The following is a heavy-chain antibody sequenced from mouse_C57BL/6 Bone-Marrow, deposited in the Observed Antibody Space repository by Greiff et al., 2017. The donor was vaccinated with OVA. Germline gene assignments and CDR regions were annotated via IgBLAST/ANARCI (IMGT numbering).Heavy chain of an antibody. D-gene: IGHD2-4*01. CDR2: ISYDGSN. CDR3: ARGTYDYDGDWYFDV. V-gene: IGHV3-6*01. J-gene: IGHJ1*03. Sequence: EVKLMESGPGLVKPSQSLSLTCSVTGYSITSGYYWNWIRQFPGNKLEWMGYISYDGSNNYNPSLKNRISITRDTSKNQFFLKLNSVTTEDTATYYCARGTYDYDGDWYFDVWGTGTTVTVSS. CDR1: GYSITSGYY.